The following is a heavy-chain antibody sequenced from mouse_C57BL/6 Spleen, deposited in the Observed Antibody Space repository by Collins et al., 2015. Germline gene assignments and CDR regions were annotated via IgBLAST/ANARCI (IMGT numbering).Heavy chain of an antibody. J-gene: IGHJ1*03. CDR3: ARYGSSYWYFDV. CDR2: INPSNGGT. CDR1: GYTFTSYW. D-gene: IGHD1-1*01. V-gene: IGHV1-53*01. Sequence: QVQLQQPGAELVKPGASVKMSCKASGYTFTSYWITWVKQRPGQGLEWIGNINPSNGGTNYNEKFKSKATLTVDKSSSTAYMQLSSLTSEDSAVYYCARYGSSYWYFDVWGTGTTVTVSS.